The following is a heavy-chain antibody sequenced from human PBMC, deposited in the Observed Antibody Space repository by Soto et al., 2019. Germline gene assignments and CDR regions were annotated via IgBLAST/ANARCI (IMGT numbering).Heavy chain of an antibody. CDR3: ARADYYDSSGFYYDC. CDR2: INPSGVST. V-gene: IGHV1-46*01. Sequence: QVQLVQSGAEVTKPGASVKVSCKASGYIFTNHYIHWVRHAPGQGLVWMGIINPSGVSTNYIQKFQGRITMTRDTSTSTLYMELSSLISEDTPVYFCARADYYDSSGFYYDCWGQGSLVTVSS. CDR1: GYIFTNHY. D-gene: IGHD3-22*01. J-gene: IGHJ4*02.